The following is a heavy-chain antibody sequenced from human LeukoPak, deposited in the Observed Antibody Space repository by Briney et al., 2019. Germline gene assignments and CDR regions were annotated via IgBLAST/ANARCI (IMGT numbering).Heavy chain of an antibody. CDR2: IYHSGST. V-gene: IGHV4-4*02. CDR3: AGVSPMVRGVIDY. J-gene: IGHJ4*02. CDR1: GGSISSSNW. D-gene: IGHD3-10*01. Sequence: SGTLSLTCAVSGGSISSSNWWSWVRQPPGKGLEWIGEIYHSGSTNYNPSLKSRVTISVDKSKNQFSLKLSSVTAADTAVYYCAGVSPMVRGVIDYWGQGTLVTVSS.